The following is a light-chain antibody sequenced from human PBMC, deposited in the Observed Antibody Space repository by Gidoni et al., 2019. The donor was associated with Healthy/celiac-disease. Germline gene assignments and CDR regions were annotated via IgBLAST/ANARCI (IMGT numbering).Light chain of an antibody. J-gene: IGKJ2*03. CDR1: QSISSY. CDR3: QQSYSTPNS. CDR2: AAS. V-gene: IGKV1-39*01. Sequence: DIQMTQSPSSLSASVGDRVTITCRASQSISSYLNWYQQKPGKAPKLLIYAASSLQSGVPSRFSGSGSGTDFTLTISSLQPEEFATYYCQQSYSTPNSFXXXTKLEIK.